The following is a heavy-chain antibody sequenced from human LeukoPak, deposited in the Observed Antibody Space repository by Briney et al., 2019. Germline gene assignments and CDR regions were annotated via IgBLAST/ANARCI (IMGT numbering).Heavy chain of an antibody. V-gene: IGHV3-74*01. Sequence: GGSLRLSCAASGFTFSRYWMHWVRQAPGKGLVWVSRINSDGSSTSYADSVKGRFTISKDNAKNTLYLQMNSLRAEDTAVYYCAREGIAAAGTNRQFDYWGQGTLVTVSS. CDR3: AREGIAAAGTNRQFDY. J-gene: IGHJ4*02. D-gene: IGHD6-13*01. CDR1: GFTFSRYW. CDR2: INSDGSST.